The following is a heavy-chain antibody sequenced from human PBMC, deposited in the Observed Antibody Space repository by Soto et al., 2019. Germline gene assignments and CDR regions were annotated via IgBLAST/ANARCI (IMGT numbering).Heavy chain of an antibody. CDR3: ARGMGYGKYYFDY. CDR2: INHSGST. V-gene: IGHV4-34*01. J-gene: IGHJ4*02. CDR1: GGSFNGYY. Sequence: QVQLQQWGAGLLKPSETLSLTCAVYGGSFNGYYWSWIRQPPGKGLEWIGEINHSGSTNYNPSLKSRVTISVDTSKNQFSLKLSSVTAADTAVYYCARGMGYGKYYFDYWGQGTLVTVSS. D-gene: IGHD5-12*01.